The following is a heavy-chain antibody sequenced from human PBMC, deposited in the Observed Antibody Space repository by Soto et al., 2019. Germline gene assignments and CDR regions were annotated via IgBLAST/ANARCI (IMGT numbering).Heavy chain of an antibody. J-gene: IGHJ5*02. CDR3: ARDPNDYGWFDP. D-gene: IGHD4-17*01. V-gene: IGHV3-66*01. CDR2: IYSGGST. Sequence: EVQLVESGGGLVQPGGSLRLSCAASGFTVSSNYMSWVRQAPGKGLEWVSVIYSGGSTYYADSVKGRLTISRDNSKNTLYLQMNSLRAEDTAVYYCARDPNDYGWFDPWGQGTLVTVSS. CDR1: GFTVSSNY.